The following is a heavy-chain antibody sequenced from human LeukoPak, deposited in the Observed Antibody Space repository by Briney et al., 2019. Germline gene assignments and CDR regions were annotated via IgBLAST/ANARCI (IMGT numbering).Heavy chain of an antibody. CDR1: GYTFTSYG. J-gene: IGHJ6*02. CDR2: ISAYNGNT. Sequence: ASVTVSCKASGYTFTSYGISWVRQAPGQGLEWMGWISAYNGNTNYAQKLQGRVTMTTDTSTSTAYMELRSLRSDDTAVYYCARDSRKADYYGMDVWGQGTTVTVSS. CDR3: ARDSRKADYYGMDV. V-gene: IGHV1-18*01.